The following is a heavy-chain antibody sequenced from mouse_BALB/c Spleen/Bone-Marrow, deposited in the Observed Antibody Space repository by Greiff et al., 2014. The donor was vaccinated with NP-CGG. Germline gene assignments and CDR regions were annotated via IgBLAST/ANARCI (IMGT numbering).Heavy chain of an antibody. CDR3: ARGYSGYFDF. J-gene: IGHJ2*01. Sequence: VQLKESGGGLVQPGGSLRLSCTTSGFTFTDYFMTWVRQPPGKALEWLGFIRNKANGYTTEYNPSVKGRFTISRDTSQGILYLQMNTLRAEDSAIYFCARGYSGYFDFWGQGTTLTVSS. V-gene: IGHV7-3*02. CDR2: IRNKANGYTT. CDR1: GFTFTDYF. D-gene: IGHD1-1*01.